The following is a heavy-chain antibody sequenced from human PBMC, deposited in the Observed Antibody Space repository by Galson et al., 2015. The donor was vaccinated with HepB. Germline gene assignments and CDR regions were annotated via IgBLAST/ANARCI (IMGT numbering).Heavy chain of an antibody. D-gene: IGHD1-26*01. CDR3: AKSGWELRYDY. V-gene: IGHV3-23*01. CDR1: GFTFSSYA. CDR2: ISGSGSST. Sequence: SLRLSCAASGFTFSSYAMSWVRQAPGKGLEWVSAISGSGSSTYYADSVKGRFTISRDNSKNTLYLQMNSLRAEDTAVYCCAKSGWELRYDYWGQGTLVTVSS. J-gene: IGHJ4*02.